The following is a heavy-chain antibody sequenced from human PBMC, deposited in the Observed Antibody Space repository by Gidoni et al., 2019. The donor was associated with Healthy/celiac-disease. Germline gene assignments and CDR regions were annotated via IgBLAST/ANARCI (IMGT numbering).Heavy chain of an antibody. J-gene: IGHJ6*04. D-gene: IGHD3-22*01. CDR1: GGSFCDYY. Sequence: QVQLQQLGAGLLKPSHTLSLTCAFYGGSFCDYYWSWIRQPPGKGLEWIGEINHSGNTNSNPSHKSRVTISVDTSKNQFSLKLTSVTAADTAVYYCARAGSSGDYFFSYGMDVWGKGTTVTVSS. CDR2: INHSGNT. CDR3: ARAGSSGDYFFSYGMDV. V-gene: IGHV4-34*01.